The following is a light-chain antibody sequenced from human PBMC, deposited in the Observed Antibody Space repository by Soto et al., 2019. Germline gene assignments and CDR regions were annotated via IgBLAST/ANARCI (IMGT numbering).Light chain of an antibody. Sequence: DILMTQSPESLPVSLGERATINCKSSQSVLYSSNNKNYLVWYQQKRGQPPRMIVSWASIRASGVPERFSGGGSGTDFTLTISSLQAEDVAVYYCQQYFSPPFTFGPGTKVEIK. V-gene: IGKV4-1*01. CDR1: QSVLYSSNNKNY. J-gene: IGKJ3*01. CDR3: QQYFSPPFT. CDR2: WAS.